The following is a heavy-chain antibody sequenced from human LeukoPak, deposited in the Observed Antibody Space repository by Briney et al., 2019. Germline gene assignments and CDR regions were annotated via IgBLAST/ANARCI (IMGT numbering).Heavy chain of an antibody. Sequence: SETLSLTCAVYGGSFSGYYWSWIRQPPGKGLEWIGEINHSGSTNYNPSLKSRVTISVDTSKNQFSLKLSSVTAADTAVYYCARGARGFDYWGQGTLVTVSS. CDR1: GGSFSGYY. J-gene: IGHJ4*02. CDR3: ARGARGFDY. CDR2: INHSGST. V-gene: IGHV4-34*01. D-gene: IGHD3-16*01.